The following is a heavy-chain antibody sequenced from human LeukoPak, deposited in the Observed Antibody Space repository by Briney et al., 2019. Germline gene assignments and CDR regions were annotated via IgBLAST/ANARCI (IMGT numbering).Heavy chain of an antibody. CDR3: ATTGGSWYDGSFDY. V-gene: IGHV3-30*03. J-gene: IGHJ4*02. CDR2: VSAHGVDK. D-gene: IGHD6-13*01. CDR1: GFTFSSNG. Sequence: GGSLRLSCAASGFTFSSNGMNWVRQAPGKGLEWLAVVSAHGVDKFYADSVKGRFTISRDNSKNTLYLQMNSLRAEDTAVYYCATTGGSWYDGSFDYWGQGTLVTVSS.